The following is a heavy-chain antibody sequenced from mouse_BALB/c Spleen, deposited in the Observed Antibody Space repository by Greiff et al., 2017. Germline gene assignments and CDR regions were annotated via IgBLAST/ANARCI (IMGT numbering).Heavy chain of an antibody. D-gene: IGHD4-1*01. CDR1: GYSFTSYY. V-gene: IGHV1S135*01. Sequence: EVQLVESGPELMKPGASVKISCKASGYSFTSYYMHWVKQSHGKSLEWIGYIDPFNGGTSYNQKFKGKATLTVDKSSSTAYMHLSSLTSEDSAVYYCAKGDWVYAMDYWGQGTSVTVSS. CDR2: IDPFNGGT. J-gene: IGHJ4*01. CDR3: AKGDWVYAMDY.